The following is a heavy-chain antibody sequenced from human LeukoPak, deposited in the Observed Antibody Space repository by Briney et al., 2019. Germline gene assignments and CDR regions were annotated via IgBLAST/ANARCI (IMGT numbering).Heavy chain of an antibody. CDR2: IYSGGST. Sequence: GGSLRLSCAASGFTVSSNYMSWVRQAPGKGLEWVSVIYSGGSTYYADSVKGRFTISRDNAKNSLYLQMNSLRAEDTAVYYCARDPEGGNFDYWGQGTLVTVSS. CDR1: GFTVSSNY. CDR3: ARDPEGGNFDY. D-gene: IGHD2-15*01. J-gene: IGHJ4*02. V-gene: IGHV3-53*01.